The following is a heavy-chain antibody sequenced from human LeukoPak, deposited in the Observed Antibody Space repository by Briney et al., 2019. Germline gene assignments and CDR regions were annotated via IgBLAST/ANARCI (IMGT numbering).Heavy chain of an antibody. CDR3: ARDSNAYYAFDL. V-gene: IGHV3-53*01. D-gene: IGHD3-22*01. CDR2: IHSGGST. J-gene: IGHJ3*01. CDR1: GFTVSSSY. Sequence: GGSLRLSCAASGFTVSSSYMSWVRQAPGKGLEWVSIIHSGGSTNYADSVEGRFSISRDNSKNTVYLQMNSLRAEDTAVYYCARDSNAYYAFDLWGQGAMVTVSS.